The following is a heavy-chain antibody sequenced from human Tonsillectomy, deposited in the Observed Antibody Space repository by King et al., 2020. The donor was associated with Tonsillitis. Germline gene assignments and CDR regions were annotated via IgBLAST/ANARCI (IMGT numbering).Heavy chain of an antibody. CDR2: ISYDGSNK. CDR1: GFTFSSYG. D-gene: IGHD6-13*01. J-gene: IGHJ6*02. Sequence: VQLVESGGGVVQPGRSLRLSCAASGFTFSSYGMHWVRQAPGKGLEWVAVISYDGSNKYYADSVKGRFTISRDNSKNTLYLQMNSLRAEDTAVYYCARGSSSWWVYGMDVWGQGTTVTVSS. CDR3: ARGSSSWWVYGMDV. V-gene: IGHV3-33*05.